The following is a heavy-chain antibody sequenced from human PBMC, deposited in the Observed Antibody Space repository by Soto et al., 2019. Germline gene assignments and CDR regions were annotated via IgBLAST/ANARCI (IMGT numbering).Heavy chain of an antibody. J-gene: IGHJ4*02. CDR2: IYYSGST. D-gene: IGHD3-3*01. CDR3: ARGRYDFWSGYYLGDLDY. CDR1: GGSISSGDYY. V-gene: IGHV4-30-4*01. Sequence: SETLSLTCTVSGGSISSGDYYWSWIRQPPGKGLEWIGYIYYSGSTYYNPSLKSRVTISVDTSKNQFSLKLSSVTAADTAVYCCARGRYDFWSGYYLGDLDYWGQGTLVTVS.